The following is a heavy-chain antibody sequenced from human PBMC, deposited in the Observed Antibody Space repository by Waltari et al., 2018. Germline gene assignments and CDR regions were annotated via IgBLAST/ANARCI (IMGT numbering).Heavy chain of an antibody. Sequence: EVQLLESGGGLVQPGVSLRLSCSASGFIFSSYAMIWVRQASGKGLEWVSAISGSGGSTYYADSVKGRFTISRDNSKNTLYLQMNSLRAEETAVYYCAKATTDYYFDYWGQGTLVTVSS. J-gene: IGHJ4*02. D-gene: IGHD4-17*01. CDR2: ISGSGGST. CDR3: AKATTDYYFDY. V-gene: IGHV3-23*01. CDR1: GFIFSSYA.